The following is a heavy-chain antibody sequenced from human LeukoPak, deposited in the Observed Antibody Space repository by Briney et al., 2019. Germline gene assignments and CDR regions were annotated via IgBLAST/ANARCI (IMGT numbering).Heavy chain of an antibody. CDR3: AKALSGYSYGSLQDY. D-gene: IGHD5-18*01. CDR2: ISGSGGGT. V-gene: IGHV3-23*01. Sequence: GGSLRFSCAASGFTFSSYAMSWVRQAPGKGLEWVSAISGSGGGTYYADSVKGRFTISRDNSKNTLYLQMNSLRAEDTAVYYCAKALSGYSYGSLQDYWGQGTLVTDSS. CDR1: GFTFSSYA. J-gene: IGHJ4*02.